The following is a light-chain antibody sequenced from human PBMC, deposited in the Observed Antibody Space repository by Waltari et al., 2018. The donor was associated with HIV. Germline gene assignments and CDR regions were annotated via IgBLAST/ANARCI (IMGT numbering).Light chain of an antibody. V-gene: IGLV3-1*01. CDR1: ELGDKY. CDR2: QDN. J-gene: IGLJ2*01. Sequence: SYEVTQPPSVAVSPGQTASITCSGYELGDKYTCWYQQKPGQSPLLVIYQDNKRPSGIPERFSASSSGYTATLTISGTLPMDEADYYCQAWGSSTSGVFGRGTRLTVL. CDR3: QAWGSSTSGV.